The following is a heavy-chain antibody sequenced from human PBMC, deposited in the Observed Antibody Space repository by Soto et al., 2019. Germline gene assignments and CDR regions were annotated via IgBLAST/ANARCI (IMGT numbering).Heavy chain of an antibody. CDR2: IIPNSGGT. D-gene: IGHD2-2*01. CDR1: GGTFSSYA. J-gene: IGHJ4*02. Sequence: ASVKVSCKASGGTFSSYAISWVRQAPGQGLEWMGGIIPNSGGTNYAQKFQGRVTMTRDTSISTAYMELSRLRSDDTAVYYCASRPSVLGVPAVDYWGQGTLVTVSS. V-gene: IGHV1-2*02. CDR3: ASRPSVLGVPAVDY.